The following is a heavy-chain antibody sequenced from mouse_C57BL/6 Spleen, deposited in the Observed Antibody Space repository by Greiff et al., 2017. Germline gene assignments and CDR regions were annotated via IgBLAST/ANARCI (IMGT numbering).Heavy chain of an antibody. CDR3: ARSNPYYGSSPFDY. V-gene: IGHV1-59*01. Sequence: QVQLQQPGAELVRPGTSVKLSCKASGYTFTSYWMHWVKQRPGQGLEWIGVIDPSDSYTNYNQKFKGKATLTVDTSSSTAYMQLSSLTSEDSAVYYCARSNPYYGSSPFDYWGRGTTLTVSS. J-gene: IGHJ2*01. D-gene: IGHD1-1*01. CDR1: GYTFTSYW. CDR2: IDPSDSYT.